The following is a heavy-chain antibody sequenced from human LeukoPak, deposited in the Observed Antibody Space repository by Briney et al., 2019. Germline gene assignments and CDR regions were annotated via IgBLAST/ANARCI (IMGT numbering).Heavy chain of an antibody. CDR2: ISGSGYST. V-gene: IGHV3-23*01. CDR3: AKDGYGYDSSGYRLSDAFDI. J-gene: IGHJ3*02. D-gene: IGHD3-22*01. CDR1: GFTFSSYG. Sequence: PGGSLRLSCAASGFTFSSYGMSWVRQAPGKGLEWVSAISGSGYSTYYADSVKGRFTISRDNSKNTLYLQMNSLRAEDTAVYYCAKDGYGYDSSGYRLSDAFDIWGQGTMVTVSS.